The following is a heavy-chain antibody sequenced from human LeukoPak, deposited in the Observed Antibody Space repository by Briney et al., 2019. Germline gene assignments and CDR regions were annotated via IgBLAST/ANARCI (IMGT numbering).Heavy chain of an antibody. CDR2: IRFDGSNK. V-gene: IGHV3-30*02. CDR1: GFTFSSYG. CDR3: AKVLRSSSWHYGAEYFQH. J-gene: IGHJ1*01. D-gene: IGHD6-13*01. Sequence: PGGSLRLSCAASGFTFSSYGMHWVRQAPGKGLEWVAFIRFDGSNKYYADSVKGRFTISRDNSKNTLYLQMNSLRAEDTAVYYCAKVLRSSSWHYGAEYFQHWGQGTLVTVSS.